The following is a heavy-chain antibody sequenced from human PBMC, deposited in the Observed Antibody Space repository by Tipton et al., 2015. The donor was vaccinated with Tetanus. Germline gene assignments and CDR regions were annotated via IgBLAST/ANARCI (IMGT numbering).Heavy chain of an antibody. CDR1: GYTFTSYG. V-gene: IGHV1-18*01. CDR2: ISAYNGNT. D-gene: IGHD6-13*01. CDR3: ASDPRNRIAAAAWCDP. J-gene: IGHJ5*02. Sequence: QSGPEVKKLGASVKVSCKASGYTFTSYGISWVRQAPGQGLEWMGWISAYNGNTNYAQKLQGRVTMTTDTSTRTAYMELRSLRSDDRAMHYWASDPRNRIAAAAWCDPWGQGTLVTVSS.